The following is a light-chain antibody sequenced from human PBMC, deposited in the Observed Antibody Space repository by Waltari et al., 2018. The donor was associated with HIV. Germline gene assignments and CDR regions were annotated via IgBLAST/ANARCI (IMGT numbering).Light chain of an antibody. CDR1: SPTLGNNY. CDR3: GTWDSSLSADV. Sequence: QSVLTQPPSVSAAPGQKVTIPCSGSSPTLGNNYVSWYQQLPGTAPKLLIYDNNKRPSGIPDRFSGSKSGTSATLGITGLQTGDEADYYCGTWDSSLSADVFGGGTKLTVL. CDR2: DNN. V-gene: IGLV1-51*01. J-gene: IGLJ3*02.